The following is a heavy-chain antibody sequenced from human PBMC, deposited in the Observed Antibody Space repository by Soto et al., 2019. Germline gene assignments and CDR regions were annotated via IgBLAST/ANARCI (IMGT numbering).Heavy chain of an antibody. V-gene: IGHV2-26*01. J-gene: IGHJ4*01. D-gene: IGHD3-10*01. CDR3: ARISGLFGASHFDG. CDR1: GFSLTNVQKG. Sequence: QVTLKESGPVLVQATETLTLPCNVSGFSLTNVQKGVAWIRQPPGKALEWLAHILSDVEQSYKSSLKKRLTISLDSFKRQVFPVITNVEPGDTATYYCARISGLFGASHFDGWGHGSSVIVSS. CDR2: ILSDVEQ.